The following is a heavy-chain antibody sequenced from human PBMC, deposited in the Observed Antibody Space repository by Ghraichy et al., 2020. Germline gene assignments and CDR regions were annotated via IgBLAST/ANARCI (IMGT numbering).Heavy chain of an antibody. Sequence: SDTLSLTCTVSGGSISTYYWTWIRQPPGKGLEWIGYIYYSGSTDYNPSLKSRVTISVDTSKNQFSLKLSSVTAADTAVYYCARGRNYYDSSGYIDYWGQGTLVTVSS. CDR2: IYYSGST. CDR3: ARGRNYYDSSGYIDY. D-gene: IGHD3-22*01. V-gene: IGHV4-59*01. J-gene: IGHJ4*02. CDR1: GGSISTYY.